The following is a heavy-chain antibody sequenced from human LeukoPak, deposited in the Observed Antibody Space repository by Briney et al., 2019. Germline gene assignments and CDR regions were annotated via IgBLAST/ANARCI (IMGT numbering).Heavy chain of an antibody. J-gene: IGHJ6*02. CDR3: AREGAHDYGDFDGMDV. CDR1: GFTFSSYW. Sequence: GGSLRLSCTSSGFTFSSYWMSWVRQAPGKGPEWVAHIKENGNEQYYADSVKGRFTISRDNAKKSLCLQMNSLRAEDTAVYYCAREGAHDYGDFDGMDVWGQGTTVTVSS. V-gene: IGHV3-7*01. CDR2: IKENGNEQ. D-gene: IGHD4-17*01.